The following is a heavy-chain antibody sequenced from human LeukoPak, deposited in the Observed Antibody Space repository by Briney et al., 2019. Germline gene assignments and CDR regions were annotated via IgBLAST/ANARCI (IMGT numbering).Heavy chain of an antibody. CDR2: ISGSGGST. CDR1: GFTFSSYA. CDR3: AKGMLNYGGAFDI. J-gene: IGHJ3*02. V-gene: IGHV3-23*01. D-gene: IGHD1-7*01. Sequence: GGSLRLSCAASGFTFSSYAMSWARQAPGKGLEWVSAISGSGGSTYYADSVKGRFTISRDNSKNTLYLQMNSLRAEDTAVYYCAKGMLNYGGAFDIWGQGTMVTASS.